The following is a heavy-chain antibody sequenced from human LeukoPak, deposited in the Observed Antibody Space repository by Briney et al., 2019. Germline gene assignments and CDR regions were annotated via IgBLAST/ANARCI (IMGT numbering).Heavy chain of an antibody. V-gene: IGHV4-30-2*01. CDR3: ARTSNGDYWTEGAFDI. J-gene: IGHJ3*02. Sequence: SETLSLTCTVSGGFISSLMYSWSWIRQPPGKGLEWIGYIYHSGSTYYNPSLKSRVTISVDRSKNQFSLKLSSVTAADTAVYYCARTSNGDYWTEGAFDIWGQGTMVTVSS. D-gene: IGHD4-17*01. CDR1: GGFISSLMYS. CDR2: IYHSGST.